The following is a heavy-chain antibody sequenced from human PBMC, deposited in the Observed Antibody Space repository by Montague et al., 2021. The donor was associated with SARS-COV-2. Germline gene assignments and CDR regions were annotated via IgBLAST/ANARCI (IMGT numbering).Heavy chain of an antibody. CDR3: ARFRMWNHLYGMDV. V-gene: IGHV4-59*12. CDR1: GGSFSPYY. Sequence: SETLSLTCSVSGGSFSPYYWTWIRQTPGKGLEWIGYVSHTGSTNSNPSLQSRVSMYVDSSKTQFSLELSPVTAADTAISYCARFRMWNHLYGMDVWGQGTTVIVSS. CDR2: VSHTGST. D-gene: IGHD1-1*01. J-gene: IGHJ6*02.